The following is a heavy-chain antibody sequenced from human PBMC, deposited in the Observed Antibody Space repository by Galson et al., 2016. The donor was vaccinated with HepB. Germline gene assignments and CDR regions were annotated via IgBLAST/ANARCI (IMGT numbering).Heavy chain of an antibody. V-gene: IGHV3-23*01. Sequence: SLRLSCAASGFTFSTYAMTWVRQAPGKGLEWVSSVTDSGSWTYYADSVKGRLTISRDNSKNTIYLRMNSLRAEDTAVYYCARAPNGDYFGSFNFWGQGTMVTVPS. CDR2: VTDSGSWT. D-gene: IGHD4-17*01. J-gene: IGHJ3*01. CDR1: GFTFSTYA. CDR3: ARAPNGDYFGSFNF.